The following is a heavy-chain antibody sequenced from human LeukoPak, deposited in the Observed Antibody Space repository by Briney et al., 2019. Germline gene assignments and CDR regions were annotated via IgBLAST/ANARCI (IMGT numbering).Heavy chain of an antibody. CDR3: TRHGVTTTGYCWD. V-gene: IGHV4-39*01. J-gene: IGHJ4*02. CDR2: IYYSGST. Sequence: PSETLSLTCTVSGGSIGNTTFSWAWIRQPPGKGLEWIGTIYYSGSTYYNPSLKSRVTISIDTSKNQFSLKLSSVTATDTAVYYGTRHGVTTTGYCWDWGQGTLVTVSS. CDR1: GGSIGNTTFS. D-gene: IGHD2-2*03.